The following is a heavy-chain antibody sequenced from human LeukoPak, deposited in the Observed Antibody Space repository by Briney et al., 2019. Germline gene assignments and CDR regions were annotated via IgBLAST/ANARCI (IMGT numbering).Heavy chain of an antibody. D-gene: IGHD6-13*01. CDR1: GYTFTGYY. V-gene: IGHV1-2*02. CDR3: APSYYSSSWYNY. CDR2: INPNSGGT. Sequence: GASVKVSCKASGYTFTGYYMHWVRQAPGQGLEWMGWINPNSGGTNYAQKFQGRVTMTKDTSISTAYMELSRLRSDDTAVYYCAPSYYSSSWYNYWGQGTLVTVSS. J-gene: IGHJ4*02.